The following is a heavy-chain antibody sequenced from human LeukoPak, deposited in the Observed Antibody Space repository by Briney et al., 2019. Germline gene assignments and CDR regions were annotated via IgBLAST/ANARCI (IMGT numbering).Heavy chain of an antibody. V-gene: IGHV3-23*01. CDR3: AKQYISGWYELDY. CDR2: IGGGDGTT. D-gene: IGHD6-19*01. J-gene: IGHJ4*02. CDR1: GFPFSIHA. Sequence: GGSLRLSCAASGFPFSIHAMTWVRQAPGKGLGWVSVIGGGDGTTHYADSVKGRFTISRDNSKNTLYLQMNSLRAEDTAVYHCAKQYISGWYELDYWGQGTLVTVSS.